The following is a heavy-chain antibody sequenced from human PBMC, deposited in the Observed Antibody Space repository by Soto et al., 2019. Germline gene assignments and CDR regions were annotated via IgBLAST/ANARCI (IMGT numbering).Heavy chain of an antibody. V-gene: IGHV1-3*01. CDR1: GYTFTSYA. CDR3: ARDITSGPWGWYFDL. J-gene: IGHJ2*01. D-gene: IGHD2-2*01. CDR2: INAGNGNT. Sequence: ASVKVSCKASGYTFTSYAMHWVRQAPGQRLEWMGWINAGNGNTKYSQKFQGRVTITRDTSASTAYMELSSLRSEDTAVYYCARDITSGPWGWYFDLWGRGTLVTVSS.